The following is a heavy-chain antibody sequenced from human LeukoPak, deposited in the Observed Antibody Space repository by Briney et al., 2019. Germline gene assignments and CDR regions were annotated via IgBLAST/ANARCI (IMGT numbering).Heavy chain of an antibody. V-gene: IGHV3-7*01. CDR2: IKQDGSEK. Sequence: GGSLRLSCAASRFTFSNYWMSWVRQAPGKGREWVANIKQDGSEKYYVDSVQGRFTISRDNAKNSLYLQMYSLRAEDTAIYYCARRKAYYDSSGYLDYYYGMDVWGQGTTVTVSS. D-gene: IGHD3-22*01. CDR3: ARRKAYYDSSGYLDYYYGMDV. CDR1: RFTFSNYW. J-gene: IGHJ6*02.